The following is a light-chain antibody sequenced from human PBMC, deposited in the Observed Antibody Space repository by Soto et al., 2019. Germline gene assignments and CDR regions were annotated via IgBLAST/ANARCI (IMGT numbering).Light chain of an antibody. Sequence: EIVLTQSPGTLSLSPGERATLSCRASQSVTSSYLAWYQQKPGQAPRLLIYGASSRATGIPDRFSGSGSGTDFTRTISRLEPEDFAVYYCQQYGNSPLTFGGGTKVEIK. CDR2: GAS. V-gene: IGKV3-20*01. CDR1: QSVTSSY. CDR3: QQYGNSPLT. J-gene: IGKJ4*01.